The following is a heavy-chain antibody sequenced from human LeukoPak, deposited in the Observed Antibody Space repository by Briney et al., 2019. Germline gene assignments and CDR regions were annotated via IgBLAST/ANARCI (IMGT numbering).Heavy chain of an antibody. CDR3: ARDLVVAATYYYMDV. J-gene: IGHJ6*03. V-gene: IGHV4-61*02. CDR2: IYASGSS. Sequence: SQTLSLTCTVSGGSISSGSYYWSWIRQPAGKGLEGIGRIYASGSSNYNPSLKRRVPISVDTSKNQFSLKLSSVTDADTAVYYCARDLVVAATYYYMDVWGKGTTVTVSS. CDR1: GGSISSGSYY. D-gene: IGHD2-15*01.